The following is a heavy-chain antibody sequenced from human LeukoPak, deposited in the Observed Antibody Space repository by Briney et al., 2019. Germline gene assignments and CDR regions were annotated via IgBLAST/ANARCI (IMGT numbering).Heavy chain of an antibody. D-gene: IGHD6-19*01. V-gene: IGHV3-48*03. Sequence: GGSLRLSCAASKFTFSSYAMNWVRQAPGKGLEWVSYISSSGSTIYYADSVKGRFTISRDNAKNSLYLQMNSLRAEDTAVYYCARETVTGTDAFDIWGQGTMVTASS. CDR3: ARETVTGTDAFDI. J-gene: IGHJ3*02. CDR2: ISSSGSTI. CDR1: KFTFSSYA.